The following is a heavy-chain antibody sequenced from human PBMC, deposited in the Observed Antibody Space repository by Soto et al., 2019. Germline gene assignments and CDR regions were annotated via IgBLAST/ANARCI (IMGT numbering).Heavy chain of an antibody. V-gene: IGHV3-30-3*01. J-gene: IGHJ4*02. CDR3: ARDPVAYCGGDCRTFDY. CDR2: ISYDGSNK. Sequence: QVQLVESGGGVVQPGRSLRLSCAASGFTFSSYAMHWVRQAPGKGLEWVAVISYDGSNKYYADSVKGRFTISRDNSKITLYLQMNSLRAEDTAVYYCARDPVAYCGGDCRTFDYWGQGTLVTVSS. D-gene: IGHD2-21*02. CDR1: GFTFSSYA.